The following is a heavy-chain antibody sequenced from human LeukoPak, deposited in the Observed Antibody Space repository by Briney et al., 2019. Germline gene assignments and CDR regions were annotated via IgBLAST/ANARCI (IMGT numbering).Heavy chain of an antibody. CDR1: GGSFSGYY. D-gene: IGHD4-11*01. CDR2: INHSGST. J-gene: IGHJ6*02. CDR3: ARGGAVTTGMDMDV. Sequence: SETLSLTCAVYGGSFSGYYWSWIRQPPGQGLEWIGEINHSGSTNYNPSLKSRVTISVDTSKNQFSLKLSSVTAADTAVYYCARGGAVTTGMDMDVWGQGTTVTVSS. V-gene: IGHV4-34*01.